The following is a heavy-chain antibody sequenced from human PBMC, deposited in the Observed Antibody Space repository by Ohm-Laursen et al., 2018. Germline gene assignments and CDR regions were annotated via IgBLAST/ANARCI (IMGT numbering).Heavy chain of an antibody. Sequence: SDTLSLTCAVSGGSINSSSYYWGWIRQPPGKGLEWIGSIYYSENTYYNPSLKSRVTISVDTSKNQFSLKLSSVTAADTAVYYCARQGDILTGYQFDYWGQGTLVTVSS. CDR3: ARQGDILTGYQFDY. D-gene: IGHD3-9*01. J-gene: IGHJ4*02. CDR1: GGSINSSSYY. V-gene: IGHV4-39*01. CDR2: IYYSENT.